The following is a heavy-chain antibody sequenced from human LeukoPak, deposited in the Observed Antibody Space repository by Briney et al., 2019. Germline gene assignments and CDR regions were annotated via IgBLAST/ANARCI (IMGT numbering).Heavy chain of an antibody. CDR3: ARDPVDSSGRGRFDY. V-gene: IGHV1-69*04. Sequence: GASVKVSCKASGGTFSSYAISWVRQAPGQGLEWMGRIIPILGIANYAQKFQGRVTINADKSTSTAYMELSSLRSEDTAVYYCARDPVDSSGRGRFDYWGQGTLVTVSS. J-gene: IGHJ4*02. CDR2: IIPILGIA. D-gene: IGHD3-22*01. CDR1: GGTFSSYA.